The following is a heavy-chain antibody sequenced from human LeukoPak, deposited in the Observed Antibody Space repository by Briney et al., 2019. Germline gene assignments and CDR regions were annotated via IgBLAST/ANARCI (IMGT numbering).Heavy chain of an antibody. CDR2: INPSGGST. J-gene: IGHJ4*02. Sequence: ASVKVSCKASGYTFTRYYMHWVRQAPGQGLEWMGIINPSGGSTSYAQKFQGRVTMTRDMSTSTVYMDLSSLRSEDTAAYYCARGPDYDFWSGNFDYWGQGTLVTVSS. CDR1: GYTFTRYY. D-gene: IGHD3-3*01. V-gene: IGHV1-46*01. CDR3: ARGPDYDFWSGNFDY.